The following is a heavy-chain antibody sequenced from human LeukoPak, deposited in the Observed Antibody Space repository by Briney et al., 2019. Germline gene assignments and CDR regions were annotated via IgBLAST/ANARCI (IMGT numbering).Heavy chain of an antibody. V-gene: IGHV3-23*01. CDR3: ARAKYYYDSSGYYYGDAFDI. CDR1: GFTFSSYA. CDR2: ISGSGGST. J-gene: IGHJ3*02. Sequence: PGGSLRLSCAASGFTFSSYAMSWVRQAPGKGLEWVSAISGSGGSTYYADSVKGRFTISRDNSKNTLYLQMNSLRAEDTAVYYCARAKYYYDSSGYYYGDAFDIWGQGTMVTVSS. D-gene: IGHD3-22*01.